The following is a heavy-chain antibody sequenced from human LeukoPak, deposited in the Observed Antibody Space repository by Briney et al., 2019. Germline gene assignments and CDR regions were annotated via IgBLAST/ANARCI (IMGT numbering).Heavy chain of an antibody. V-gene: IGHV3-30-3*01. J-gene: IGHJ4*02. Sequence: PGGSLRLSCAASGFTFSSYAMHWVRQAPGKGLEWVAVISYDGSNKYYADSVKGRFTISRDNSKNTLYLQMNSLRAEDTAVYYCARGVPMIVVDNAWAEYDYWGQGTLVTVSS. D-gene: IGHD3-22*01. CDR1: GFTFSSYA. CDR3: ARGVPMIVVDNAWAEYDY. CDR2: ISYDGSNK.